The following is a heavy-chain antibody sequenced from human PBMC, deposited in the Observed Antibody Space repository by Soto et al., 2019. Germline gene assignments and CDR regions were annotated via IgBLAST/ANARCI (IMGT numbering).Heavy chain of an antibody. D-gene: IGHD6-19*01. CDR3: AKGRGSGWAWYFDN. J-gene: IGHJ4*02. CDR1: GFSFNSFN. CDR2: ISDTGAST. Sequence: LRLSCLASGFSFNSFNMNWIRRAPGKGLEWVASISDTGASTWYAESVRGRLNISRDNSKNTLYLQMNSLRGEDTAVYYCAKGRGSGWAWYFDNWGQGTLVTVSS. V-gene: IGHV3-23*01.